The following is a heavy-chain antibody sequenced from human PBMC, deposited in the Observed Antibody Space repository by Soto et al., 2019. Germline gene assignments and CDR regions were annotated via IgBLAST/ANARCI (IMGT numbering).Heavy chain of an antibody. J-gene: IGHJ4*01. Sequence: PSETLSLTCTVSGASISSAAYFWSWIRQRPGEGLEWIGFISYSGYTYQSPSLKSRLLLSVDTSKNQFSLELSFVTAADTAVYYCARGPTPSWSSYRFSYFDSWGHGSLVTVS. D-gene: IGHD3-3*01. CDR1: GASISSAAYF. CDR2: ISYSGYT. V-gene: IGHV4-31*03. CDR3: ARGPTPSWSSYRFSYFDS.